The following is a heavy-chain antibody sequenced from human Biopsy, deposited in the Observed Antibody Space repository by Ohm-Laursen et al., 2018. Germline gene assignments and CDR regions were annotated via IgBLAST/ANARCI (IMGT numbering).Heavy chain of an antibody. V-gene: IGHV4-34*01. CDR1: GESFNGYY. Sequence: SDTLPLTCAVYGESFNGYYWSWIRQTPGKGLEWIGEINHSGRTNYNPSLKSRVTISVDTSKNQFSPKVRSVTAADTAVYYCVRGVDYYDPYHYYALDVWGQGTTVTVSS. CDR2: INHSGRT. D-gene: IGHD3-22*01. J-gene: IGHJ6*02. CDR3: VRGVDYYDPYHYYALDV.